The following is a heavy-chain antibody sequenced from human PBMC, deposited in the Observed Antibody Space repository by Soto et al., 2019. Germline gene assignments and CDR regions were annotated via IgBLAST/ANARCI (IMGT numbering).Heavy chain of an antibody. CDR2: ISPSTSHI. V-gene: IGHV3-21*01. CDR3: SGCSGGACHQNYGMDV. D-gene: IGHD2-15*01. Sequence: EVHLVESGGGLVKPGGSLRLSWAVSGFTFSSCTMNWVRLAPGKGLEWVSSISPSTSHIYYADSVKGRFTISRDNAKNSLFLQMNSLRAEDTSVYYCSGCSGGACHQNYGMDVWVQGTTVTVSS. CDR1: GFTFSSCT. J-gene: IGHJ6*02.